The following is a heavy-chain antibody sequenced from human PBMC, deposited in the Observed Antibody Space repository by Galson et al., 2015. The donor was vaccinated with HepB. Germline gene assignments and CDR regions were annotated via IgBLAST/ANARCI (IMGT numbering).Heavy chain of an antibody. Sequence: SLRLSCAASGFTFSSYSMNWVRQAPGKGLEWVSYISSSSSTIYYADSVKGRFTISRDNAKNSLYLQMNSLRAEDTAVYYCARAPTGSPFDYWGQGTLVTVSS. CDR2: ISSSSSTI. CDR3: ARAPTGSPFDY. CDR1: GFTFSSYS. V-gene: IGHV3-48*01. D-gene: IGHD3-10*01. J-gene: IGHJ4*02.